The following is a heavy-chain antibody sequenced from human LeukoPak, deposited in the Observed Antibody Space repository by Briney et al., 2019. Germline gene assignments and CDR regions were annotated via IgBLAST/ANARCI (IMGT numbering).Heavy chain of an antibody. J-gene: IGHJ4*02. CDR2: ISHDSGVR. V-gene: IGHV3-48*01. CDR1: GFIFSRDS. D-gene: IGHD2-8*01. Sequence: PGGSLRLSCEASGFIFSRDSMNWVRQAPGKGLEWISYISHDSGVRYYADSVRGRFTISRDNAKNSLHLQMHSLRAEDTAVYYCADPGVGFWGQGTLVTVSS. CDR3: ADPGVGF.